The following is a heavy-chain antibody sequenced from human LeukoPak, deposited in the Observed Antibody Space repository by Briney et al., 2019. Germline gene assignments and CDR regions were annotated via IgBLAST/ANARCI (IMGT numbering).Heavy chain of an antibody. CDR2: ISYDGSNK. V-gene: IGHV3-30*18. D-gene: IGHD3-10*01. CDR3: AKALVNYYGSGSYYNVDYYGMDV. CDR1: GFTFSSYG. Sequence: GGSLRLSCAASGFTFSSYGMHWVRQAPGKGLEWEAVISYDGSNKYYADSVKGRFTISRDNSKNTLYLQMNSLRAEDTAVYYCAKALVNYYGSGSYYNVDYYGMDVWGQGTTVTVSS. J-gene: IGHJ6*02.